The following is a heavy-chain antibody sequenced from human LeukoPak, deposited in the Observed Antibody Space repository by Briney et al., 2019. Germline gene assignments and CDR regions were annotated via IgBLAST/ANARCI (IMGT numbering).Heavy chain of an antibody. CDR3: ARIDTVVLPSTMFDY. J-gene: IGHJ4*02. V-gene: IGHV4-39*01. CDR2: INYSGNT. Sequence: EWIGSINYSGNTYYNPSLKSRVTISVDTSRNQFSLKLSSVTAADTALYYCARIDTVVLPSTMFDYWGQGTLVTVSS. D-gene: IGHD2-2*01.